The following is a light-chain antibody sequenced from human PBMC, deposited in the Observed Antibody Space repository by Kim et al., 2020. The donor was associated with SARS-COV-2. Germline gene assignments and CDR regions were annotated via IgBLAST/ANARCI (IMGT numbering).Light chain of an antibody. V-gene: IGKV3-11*01. J-gene: IGKJ2*01. CDR3: QQRDNWPYT. CDR2: DIS. Sequence: CLSRGESATLSCRASQSVNSDLAWYEHKPGQAPRLLIYDISNRATGIPARFSGSGTGTDFTLTISSLETEDSAVYYCQQRDNWPYTFGQGTKLEI. CDR1: QSVNSD.